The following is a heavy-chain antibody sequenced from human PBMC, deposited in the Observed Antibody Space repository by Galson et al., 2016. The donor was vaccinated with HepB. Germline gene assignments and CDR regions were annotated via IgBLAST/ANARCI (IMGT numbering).Heavy chain of an antibody. CDR2: ISYDGKNT. J-gene: IGHJ4*02. D-gene: IGHD3-10*01. CDR3: WGFRQEVKKTHDY. Sequence: SLRLSCAASRFKFSNFPMHWVRQAPGKGLQWLALISYDGKNTLYADAVKGRFTISRDNSNNTLSLQMSGLRPEDTALYHCWGFRQEVKKTHDYWGQGALVIVSS. CDR1: RFKFSNFP. V-gene: IGHV3-30*15.